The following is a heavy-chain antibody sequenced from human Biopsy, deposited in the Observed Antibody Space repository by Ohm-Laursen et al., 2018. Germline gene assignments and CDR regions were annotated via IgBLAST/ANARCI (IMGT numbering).Heavy chain of an antibody. J-gene: IGHJ4*02. D-gene: IGHD4-23*01. CDR1: GGSFTGHY. V-gene: IGHV4-59*11. CDR3: ARGSNDFGGLYFPR. CDR2: ISYTGYT. Sequence: TLSLTCTVSGGSFTGHYWSWIRQPPGKGLEWIGHISYTGYTSYNASLKSRVTISVDTSRNHFFLRLSSLTAADTAVYYCARGSNDFGGLYFPRWGQGTLLTVSS.